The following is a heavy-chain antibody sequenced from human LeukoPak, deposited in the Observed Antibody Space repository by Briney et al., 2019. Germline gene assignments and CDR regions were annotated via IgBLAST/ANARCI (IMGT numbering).Heavy chain of an antibody. CDR2: INHSGST. J-gene: IGHJ4*02. D-gene: IGHD6-19*01. CDR1: GGSFSGYY. CDR3: ARVRLGGIAVAGIFY. V-gene: IGHV4-34*01. Sequence: SKTLSLTCAVYGGSFSGYYWSWIRQPPGKGLEWIGEINHSGSTNYNPSLKSRVTISVDTSKNQFSLKLSSVTAADTAVYYCARVRLGGIAVAGIFYWGQGTLVTVSS.